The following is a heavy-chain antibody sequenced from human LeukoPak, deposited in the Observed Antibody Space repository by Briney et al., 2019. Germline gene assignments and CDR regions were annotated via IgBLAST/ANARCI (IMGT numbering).Heavy chain of an antibody. J-gene: IGHJ6*03. CDR3: AREAAAARWGWYMDV. CDR1: GGSISSGDYY. Sequence: SQTLSLTCTVSGGSISSGDYYWSWIRQPPGKGLEWIGYIYYGGSTYYNPSLKSRVTISVDTSKNQFSLKLSSVTAADTAVYYCAREAAAARWGWYMDVWGKGTTVTVSS. V-gene: IGHV4-30-4*08. CDR2: IYYGGST. D-gene: IGHD6-13*01.